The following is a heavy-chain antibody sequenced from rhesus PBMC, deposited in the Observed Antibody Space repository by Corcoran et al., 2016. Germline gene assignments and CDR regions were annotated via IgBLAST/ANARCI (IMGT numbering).Heavy chain of an antibody. Sequence: QVQLQESGPGLVKPSETLSLTCAVSGYSISSGYYGGWIRQPPGKGMEYIGYNLGSSGSTYYNPSLKSRVSLSKDTSKNQFSLKVCSVTAADTAVYYCARRPYYYDSGYFYWGQGVLVTVSS. CDR3: ARRPYYYDSGYFY. D-gene: IGHD3-28*01. CDR2: NLGSSGST. CDR1: GYSISSGYY. V-gene: IGHV4-99*01. J-gene: IGHJ4*01.